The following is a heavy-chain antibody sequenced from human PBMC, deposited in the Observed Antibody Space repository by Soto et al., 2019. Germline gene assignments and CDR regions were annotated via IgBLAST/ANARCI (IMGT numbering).Heavy chain of an antibody. Sequence: VQLVESGGGLIQPGGSLRLSCAASRFTVSTYYMSWVRQAPGKGLEWVSVIYSGGSTYYADSVKGRFTISRDNSKNALDLQMHCVRAEDTAVFYCARVVSSAFYYHEHMDVWGQGTTVTVSS. CDR1: RFTVSTYY. CDR2: IYSGGST. D-gene: IGHD3-22*01. J-gene: IGHJ6*03. CDR3: ARVVSSAFYYHEHMDV. V-gene: IGHV3-53*01.